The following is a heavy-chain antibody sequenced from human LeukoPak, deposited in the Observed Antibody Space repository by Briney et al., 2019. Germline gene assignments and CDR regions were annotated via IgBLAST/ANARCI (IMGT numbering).Heavy chain of an antibody. CDR1: GFTFRNYW. Sequence: PGGSLRLSCAASGFTFRNYWMTWVRQAPGKGLEWVANIKEDGSEKYYVDAVKGRFTISRDNAKNSVYLQMNSLRAEDTAVYYCAKGGSGWYLDYWGQGTLVTVSS. V-gene: IGHV3-7*01. CDR3: AKGGSGWYLDY. CDR2: IKEDGSEK. D-gene: IGHD6-19*01. J-gene: IGHJ4*02.